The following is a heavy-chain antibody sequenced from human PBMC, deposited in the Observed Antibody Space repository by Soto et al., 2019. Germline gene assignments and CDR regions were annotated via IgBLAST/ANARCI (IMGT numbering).Heavy chain of an antibody. CDR3: AKEEGFGGTGDNPDY. Sequence: GESLKISCAASGFTFSSYAMSWVRQAPGKGLEWVSAISGSGGSTYYADSVKGRFTISRNNSKNTLYLQMNSLRAEDTAVYYCAKEEGFGGTGDNPDYWGQGTLVTVSS. D-gene: IGHD7-27*01. CDR2: ISGSGGST. CDR1: GFTFSSYA. V-gene: IGHV3-23*01. J-gene: IGHJ4*02.